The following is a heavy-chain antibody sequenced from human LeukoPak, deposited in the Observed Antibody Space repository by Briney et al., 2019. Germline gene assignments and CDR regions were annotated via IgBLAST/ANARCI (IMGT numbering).Heavy chain of an antibody. CDR1: GFTFSSYA. V-gene: IGHV3-30-3*01. D-gene: IGHD3-3*01. Sequence: GGSLRLSCAASGFTFSSYAMHWVRQDPGKGLEWVAVISYDGSNKYYADSVKGRFTISRDNSKNTLYLQMNSLRAEDTAVYYCARAESGYGLFDYWGQGTLVTVSS. CDR3: ARAESGYGLFDY. J-gene: IGHJ4*02. CDR2: ISYDGSNK.